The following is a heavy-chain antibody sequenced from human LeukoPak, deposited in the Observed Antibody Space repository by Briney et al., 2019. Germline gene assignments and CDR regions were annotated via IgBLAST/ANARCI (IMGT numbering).Heavy chain of an antibody. CDR3: AREDDSGSYFDP. J-gene: IGHJ5*02. Sequence: RASETLSLTCAVSGGSISSGGYSWSWIRQPPGKGLEWIGYIYHSGSTYYNPSLKSRVTMSVDRSKNQFSLKLNSVTAADTAVYYCAREDDSGSYFDPWGQGTLVTVSS. V-gene: IGHV4-30-2*01. D-gene: IGHD1-26*01. CDR1: GGSISSGGYS. CDR2: IYHSGST.